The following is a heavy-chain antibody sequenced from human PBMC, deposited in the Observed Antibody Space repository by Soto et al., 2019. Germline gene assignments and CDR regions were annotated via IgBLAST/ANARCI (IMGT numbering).Heavy chain of an antibody. CDR1: GGTFSSYA. V-gene: IGHV1-69*06. J-gene: IGHJ3*02. Sequence: QVQLVQSGAEVKKPGSSVKVSCKASGGTFSSYAISWVRQAPGQGLEWMGGIIPIFGTANYAQKFQGRVTITADKSTSTAYRELSSLRSEDTAVYYCARGGITMIVVESDAFDIWGQGTMVTVSS. D-gene: IGHD3-22*01. CDR2: IIPIFGTA. CDR3: ARGGITMIVVESDAFDI.